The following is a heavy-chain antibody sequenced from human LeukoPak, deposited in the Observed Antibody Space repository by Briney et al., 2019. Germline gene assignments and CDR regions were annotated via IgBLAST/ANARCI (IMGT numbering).Heavy chain of an antibody. V-gene: IGHV4-59*12. D-gene: IGHD2-2*01. CDR2: VYDRGGT. CDR1: GDFISRYY. CDR3: ARDSSAMFDY. J-gene: IGHJ4*02. Sequence: SETLSLTCTVSGDFISRYYWSWIRQSPGKGLEWIGYVYDRGGTNYNPSLKSRAIISADTSKNQFSLQLNSVTPEDTAVYYCARDSSAMFDYWGQGTLVTVSS.